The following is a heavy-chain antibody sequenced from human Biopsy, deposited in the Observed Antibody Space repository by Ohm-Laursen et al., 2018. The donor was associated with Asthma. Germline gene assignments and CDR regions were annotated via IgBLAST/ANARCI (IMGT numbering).Heavy chain of an antibody. D-gene: IGHD3-10*01. J-gene: IGHJ6*02. CDR1: GYTFNSAG. CDR2: ISVYNGNT. Sequence: ASVKVSCKTSGYTFNSAGITWVRQAPGQGLEWMGWISVYNGNTKVAQKLQDRVTMITDTSTSTAYMELRSLRSDDTAAYFCAKAVDYSHYYGIDVWGQGTTVTVS. V-gene: IGHV1-18*01. CDR3: AKAVDYSHYYGIDV.